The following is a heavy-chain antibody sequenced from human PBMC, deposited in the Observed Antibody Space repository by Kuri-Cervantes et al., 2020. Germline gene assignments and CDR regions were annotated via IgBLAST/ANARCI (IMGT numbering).Heavy chain of an antibody. CDR3: ARGPYVWGSYLPRAGPYFDY. D-gene: IGHD3-16*02. V-gene: IGHV1-3*01. CDR1: GYTFTSYA. CDR2: INAGNGNT. Sequence: ASVKVSCKASGYTFTSYAMHWVRQAPGQRLEWMGWINAGNGNTKYSQKFQGRVTMTRNTSISTAYMELSSLRSEDTAVYYCARGPYVWGSYLPRAGPYFDYWGQGTLVTVSS. J-gene: IGHJ4*02.